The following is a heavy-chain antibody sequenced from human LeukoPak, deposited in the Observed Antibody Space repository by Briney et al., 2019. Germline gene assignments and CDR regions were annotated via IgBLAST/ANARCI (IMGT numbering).Heavy chain of an antibody. Sequence: GGSLRLSCAASGFTFSDYYMSWIRQAPGKGLEWVPYISSSGSTIYYADSVKGRFTISRDNAKNSLYLQMNSLRAEDTAVYYCASGRDNSGPSLFDPRGQGTLVTVSS. D-gene: IGHD3-22*01. J-gene: IGHJ5*02. CDR3: ASGRDNSGPSLFDP. CDR2: ISSSGSTI. V-gene: IGHV3-11*04. CDR1: GFTFSDYY.